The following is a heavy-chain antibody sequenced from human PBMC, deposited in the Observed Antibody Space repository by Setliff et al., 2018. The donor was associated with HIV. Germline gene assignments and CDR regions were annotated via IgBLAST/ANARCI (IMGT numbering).Heavy chain of an antibody. CDR1: GYTFTSYG. CDR2: ISAYNGNT. D-gene: IGHD3-9*01. Sequence: ASVKVSCKASGYTFTSYGISWVRQAPGQGLEWMGWISAYNGNTNYAQKLQGRVTMTTDTSTSTAYMELWSLRSDDTAVYYCARGSDILTGYPYFDYWGQGTLVTVSS. CDR3: ARGSDILTGYPYFDY. V-gene: IGHV1-18*01. J-gene: IGHJ4*02.